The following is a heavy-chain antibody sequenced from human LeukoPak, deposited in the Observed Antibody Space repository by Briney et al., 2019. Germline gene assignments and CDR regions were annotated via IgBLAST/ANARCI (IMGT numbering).Heavy chain of an antibody. J-gene: IGHJ4*02. Sequence: PGGSLRLSCAASGFTFSVAAMTWVRQAPGIGLEWVATINTDGREKYYVDSVKGRFTISRDNAKNSLYLQMNSLRDEDTAMYYCAREYYGRFDYWGQGSLVTVSS. CDR3: AREYYGRFDY. CDR2: INTDGREK. CDR1: GFTFSVAA. D-gene: IGHD3-10*01. V-gene: IGHV3-7*04.